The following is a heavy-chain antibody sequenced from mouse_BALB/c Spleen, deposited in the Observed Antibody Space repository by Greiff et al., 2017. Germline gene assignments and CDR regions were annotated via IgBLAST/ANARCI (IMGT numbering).Heavy chain of an antibody. V-gene: IGHV1S137*01. Sequence: VQLQQSGAELVRPGVSVKISCKGSGYTFTDYAMHWVKQSHAKSLEWIGVISTYYGDASYNQKFKGKATMTVDKSSSTAYMELARLTSEDSAIYYCSREGGTTYFDYWGQGTTLTVSS. J-gene: IGHJ2*01. CDR1: GYTFTDYA. CDR3: SREGGTTYFDY. CDR2: ISTYYGDA. D-gene: IGHD2-12*01.